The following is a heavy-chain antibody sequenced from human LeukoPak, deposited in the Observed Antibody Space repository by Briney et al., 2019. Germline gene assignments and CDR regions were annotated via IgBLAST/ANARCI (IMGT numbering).Heavy chain of an antibody. CDR2: ISSSSRSI. J-gene: IGHJ3*02. CDR3: AKGAYAFDI. CDR1: GFTFSSYS. V-gene: IGHV3-48*01. Sequence: PGGSLRLSCADSGFTFSSYSMNWVRQAPGKGLEWVSYISSSSRSIYYADSVKGRFTISRNDAKNSLYLQMNSLRAEDTAVYYCAKGAYAFDIWGQGTMVTVSS.